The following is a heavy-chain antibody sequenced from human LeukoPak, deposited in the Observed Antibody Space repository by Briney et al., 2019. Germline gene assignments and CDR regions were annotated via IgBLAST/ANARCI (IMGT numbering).Heavy chain of an antibody. CDR2: IYPGDSDT. D-gene: IGHD1-14*01. V-gene: IGHV5-51*01. CDR3: ARGPNQYFFDY. J-gene: IGHJ4*02. Sequence: GESLKISCEGSGYIFTTYWIACVRQMPRKGLEWMGIIYPGDSDTRYSPSFQGQVTISADKSINIAYLHWSSLKASDTAMYYCARGPNQYFFDYWGQGALVTVAS. CDR1: GYIFTTYW.